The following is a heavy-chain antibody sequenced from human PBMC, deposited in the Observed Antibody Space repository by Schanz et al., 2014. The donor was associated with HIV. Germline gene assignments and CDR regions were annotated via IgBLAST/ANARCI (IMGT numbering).Heavy chain of an antibody. CDR3: VTEQYSTISA. CDR1: GFAFSNYA. D-gene: IGHD2-15*01. CDR2: ITESGGRT. J-gene: IGHJ5*02. Sequence: EVQLLESGGGLVQPGGSLRLSCAASGFAFSNYAMSWVRQAPGKGLEWVSSITESGGRTYYADSVNGRFTISRDNSKNTLYLHMNSLRADDTAIYYCVTEQYSTISAWGQGALVIVSS. V-gene: IGHV3-23*01.